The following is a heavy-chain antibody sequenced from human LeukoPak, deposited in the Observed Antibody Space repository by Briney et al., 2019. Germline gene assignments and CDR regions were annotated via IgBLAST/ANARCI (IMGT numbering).Heavy chain of an antibody. D-gene: IGHD5-24*01. V-gene: IGHV4-59*01. CDR3: ARGWLQPQFDY. CDR2: IYYSGST. Sequence: SSETLSLTCTVSGGSISSYYWSWLRQPPGKGLEWIGYIYYSGSTNYNPSLKSRVTISVDTSKNQFSLKLSSVTAADTAVYYCARGWLQPQFDYWGQGTLVTVSS. CDR1: GGSISSYY. J-gene: IGHJ4*02.